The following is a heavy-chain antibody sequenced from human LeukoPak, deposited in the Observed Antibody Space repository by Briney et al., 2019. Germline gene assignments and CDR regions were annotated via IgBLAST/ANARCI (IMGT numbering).Heavy chain of an antibody. CDR3: AREGGNGWYSGWFDP. CDR2: IKKDGSEK. D-gene: IGHD6-19*01. Sequence: GGSLRLSCAASGFTFSSYSMNWVRQAPGKGLEWVANIKKDGSEKKYVDSVKGRFTISRDNAENLLYLEMNSLRAEDTAVYYCAREGGNGWYSGWFDPWGQGILVTVSS. CDR1: GFTFSSYS. V-gene: IGHV3-7*01. J-gene: IGHJ5*02.